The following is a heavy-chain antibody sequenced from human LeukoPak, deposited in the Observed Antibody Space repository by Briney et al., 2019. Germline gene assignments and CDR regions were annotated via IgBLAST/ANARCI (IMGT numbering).Heavy chain of an antibody. J-gene: IGHJ6*02. CDR2: ISGSGGYT. D-gene: IGHD7-27*01. Sequence: GGSLRLSCAASGSTFSSYAMSWVRQAPGKGLEWVSAISGSGGYTYYADSVKGRFTISRDNSKNTLYLQMNSLRAEDTAVHYCAKDLRLSEWGYYYYGMDVWGQGTTVTVSS. CDR1: GSTFSSYA. V-gene: IGHV3-23*01. CDR3: AKDLRLSEWGYYYYGMDV.